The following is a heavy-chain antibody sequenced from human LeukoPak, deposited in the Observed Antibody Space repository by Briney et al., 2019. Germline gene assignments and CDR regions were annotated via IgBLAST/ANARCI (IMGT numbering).Heavy chain of an antibody. J-gene: IGHJ6*04. Sequence: AGSLTLSCAASGFTFSSYAMHWVRQAPGKGLEYVSAISSNGGSTYYANSVKGRFTISRDNSKNTLYLQMGSLRAEDMAVYYCARGGRTAAPGWGEGTTVTSSS. V-gene: IGHV3-64*01. CDR3: ARGGRTAAPG. CDR1: GFTFSSYA. CDR2: ISSNGGST. D-gene: IGHD6-6*01.